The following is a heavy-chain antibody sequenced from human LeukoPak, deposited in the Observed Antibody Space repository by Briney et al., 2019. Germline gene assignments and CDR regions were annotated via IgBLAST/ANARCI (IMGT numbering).Heavy chain of an antibody. D-gene: IGHD3-22*01. CDR3: AGASPLYYYDSRGGQESDAFDI. J-gene: IGHJ3*02. CDR2: IYYSGST. CDR1: GGSISSYY. Sequence: SETPSLTCTVSGGSISSYYWSWIRQPPGKGLEWIGYIYYSGSTNYNPSLKSRVTISVDTSKNQFSLKLSSVTAADTAVYYCAGASPLYYYDSRGGQESDAFDIWGQGTMVTVSS. V-gene: IGHV4-59*01.